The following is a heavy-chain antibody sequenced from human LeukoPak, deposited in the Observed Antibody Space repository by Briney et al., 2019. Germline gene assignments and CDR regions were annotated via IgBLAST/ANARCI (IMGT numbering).Heavy chain of an antibody. CDR3: ARDRVAMAGKAYFDY. Sequence: GGSLRLSCAASGFNFHDHAMSWFRQAPGKGPEWVSTIHWNIDITTYADSVKGRFTISRDNAKSSLYLQMSSLRAEDTAFCYCARDRVAMAGKAYFDYWGQGNLVPVSP. CDR1: GFNFHDHA. J-gene: IGHJ4*02. D-gene: IGHD6-19*01. V-gene: IGHV3-20*04. CDR2: IHWNIDIT.